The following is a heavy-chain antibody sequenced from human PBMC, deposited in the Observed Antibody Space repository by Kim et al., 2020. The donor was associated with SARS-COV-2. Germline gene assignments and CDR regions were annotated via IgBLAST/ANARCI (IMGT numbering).Heavy chain of an antibody. Sequence: ASVKVSCKTSGYTFRNYPIIWVRQAPGQGIEWMGWISDYSGATSYAQKFQGRLTVTTDTSTNTAYMELRSLTSDDTAVYYCAREDDYRGSYFGGYWGQGTLVIVSS. V-gene: IGHV1-18*01. J-gene: IGHJ4*02. CDR3: AREDDYRGSYFGGY. D-gene: IGHD1-26*01. CDR2: ISDYSGAT. CDR1: GYTFRNYP.